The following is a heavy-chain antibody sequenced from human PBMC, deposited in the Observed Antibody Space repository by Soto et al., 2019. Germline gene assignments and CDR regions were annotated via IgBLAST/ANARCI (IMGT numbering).Heavy chain of an antibody. CDR3: ARDPASIAAPEHSFLRYYYYYYMDV. Sequence: QVQLVESGGGVVQPGRSLRLSCAASGFTFSSYGMHWVRQAPGKGLEWVAVIWYDGSNKYYADSVKGRFTISRDNSKNTLYLQMNSLRAEDTAVYYCARDPASIAAPEHSFLRYYYYYYMDVWGKGTTVTVSS. CDR2: IWYDGSNK. J-gene: IGHJ6*03. CDR1: GFTFSSYG. D-gene: IGHD6-6*01. V-gene: IGHV3-33*01.